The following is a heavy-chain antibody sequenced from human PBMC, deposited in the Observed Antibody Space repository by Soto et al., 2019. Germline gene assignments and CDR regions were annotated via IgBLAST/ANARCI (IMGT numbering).Heavy chain of an antibody. J-gene: IGHJ6*02. CDR3: ARVGGAKGYSSSWYNYYYGMDV. Sequence: SETLSLTCAVYGGSFSGYYWSWIRQPPGKGLEWIGEINHSGSTNYNPSLKSRVTISVDTSKNQFSLKLSSVTAADTAVYYCARVGGAKGYSSSWYNYYYGMDVWAKGPRSPSP. V-gene: IGHV4-34*01. D-gene: IGHD6-13*01. CDR2: INHSGST. CDR1: GGSFSGYY.